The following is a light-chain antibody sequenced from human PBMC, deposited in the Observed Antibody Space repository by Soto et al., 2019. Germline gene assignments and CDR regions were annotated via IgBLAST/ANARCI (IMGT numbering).Light chain of an antibody. CDR2: YAS. J-gene: IGKJ4*01. Sequence: TQSPATVSLSPGESATLSCRASQTVSHYLAWYQQKPGQAPRLLIYYASQRATGIPARFSGSGSGTAYTLTTSSLLPEDASVYYYQHRNTCATLTFGGGTKVEI. CDR1: QTVSHY. V-gene: IGKV3-11*01. CDR3: QHRNTCATLT.